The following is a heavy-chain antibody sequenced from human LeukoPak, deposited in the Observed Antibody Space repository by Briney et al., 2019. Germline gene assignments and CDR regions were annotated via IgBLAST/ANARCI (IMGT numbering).Heavy chain of an antibody. D-gene: IGHD6-13*01. CDR3: ARDHGSGSWYGDAFDI. J-gene: IGHJ3*02. V-gene: IGHV4-59*01. Sequence: SETLSLTCTVSGGSISSYYWSWIRQPPGKGLEWIGYIYYSGSTNYNPSLKSRVTISVDTSKNQFSLKLSSVTAAATAVYYCARDHGSGSWYGDAFDIWGQGTMVTVSS. CDR2: IYYSGST. CDR1: GGSISSYY.